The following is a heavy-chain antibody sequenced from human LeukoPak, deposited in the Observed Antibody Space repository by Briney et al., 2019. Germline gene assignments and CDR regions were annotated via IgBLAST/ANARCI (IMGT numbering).Heavy chain of an antibody. D-gene: IGHD3-16*02. CDR1: GFTFSSYG. CDR2: IRYDGSNK. J-gene: IGHJ4*02. Sequence: GGSLRLSCAASGFTFSSYGMHWVRQAPGKGLEWVAFIRYDGSNKYYADSVKGRFTISRDNSKNTLYLQMNSLRAEDTAVYYCARETYDYVWGSYRPSTIDYWGQGTLVTVSS. V-gene: IGHV3-30*02. CDR3: ARETYDYVWGSYRPSTIDY.